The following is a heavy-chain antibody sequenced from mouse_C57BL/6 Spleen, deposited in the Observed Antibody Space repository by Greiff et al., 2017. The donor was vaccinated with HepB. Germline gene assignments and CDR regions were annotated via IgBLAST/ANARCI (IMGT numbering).Heavy chain of an antibody. CDR1: GFTFSSYA. CDR2: ISDGGSYT. J-gene: IGHJ3*01. CDR3: ARGWLLEGAWFAY. Sequence: EVNLVESGGGLVKPGGSLKLSCAASGFTFSSYAMSWVRQTPEKRLEWVATISDGGSYTYYPDNVKGRFTISRDNAKNNLYLQMSHLKSEDTAMYYCARGWLLEGAWFAYWGQGTLVTVSA. D-gene: IGHD2-3*01. V-gene: IGHV5-4*03.